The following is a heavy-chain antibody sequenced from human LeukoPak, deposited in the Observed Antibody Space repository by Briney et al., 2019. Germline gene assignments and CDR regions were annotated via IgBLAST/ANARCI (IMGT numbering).Heavy chain of an antibody. CDR1: GFTFSSYA. V-gene: IGHV3-7*01. D-gene: IGHD1-26*01. CDR3: ARNSGSHP. CDR2: IKQDGTEK. J-gene: IGHJ5*02. Sequence: GGSLRLSCATSGFTFSSYAMSWVRQAPGKGLEWVATIKQDGTEKYYVDSVKGRFTISRDNAKNSLYLQMNSLRAEDTAVYYCARNSGSHPWGQGTLVTVSS.